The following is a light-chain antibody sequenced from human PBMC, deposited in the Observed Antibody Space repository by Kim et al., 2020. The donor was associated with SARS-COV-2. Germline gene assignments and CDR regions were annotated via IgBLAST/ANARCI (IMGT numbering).Light chain of an antibody. Sequence: QSALTQPASVSGSPGQSITISCAGSSSDVGGYNHVSWYQQHPGKAPKLIIYNVSQRPSGVSNCFSGSKSGNTASLTISGLQAEDEADYYCSSCTSSITWVFGGGTQLTVL. V-gene: IGLV2-14*03. J-gene: IGLJ3*02. CDR2: NVS. CDR1: SSDVGGYNH. CDR3: SSCTSSITWV.